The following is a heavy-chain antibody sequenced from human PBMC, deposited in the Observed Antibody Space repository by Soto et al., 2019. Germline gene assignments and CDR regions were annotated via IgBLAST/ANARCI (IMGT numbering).Heavy chain of an antibody. D-gene: IGHD6-19*01. CDR3: AREGSIAVAAPGY. Sequence: QVQLVESGGGVVQPGRSLRLSCAASGFTFSSYSMHWVRQAPGKGLEWVAAISNDGSNKDYADSVKGRFTTSRDNSKNTLHLQMNSLRAEDTAVYYCAREGSIAVAAPGYWGQGTLVTVSS. V-gene: IGHV3-30-3*01. J-gene: IGHJ4*02. CDR1: GFTFSSYS. CDR2: ISNDGSNK.